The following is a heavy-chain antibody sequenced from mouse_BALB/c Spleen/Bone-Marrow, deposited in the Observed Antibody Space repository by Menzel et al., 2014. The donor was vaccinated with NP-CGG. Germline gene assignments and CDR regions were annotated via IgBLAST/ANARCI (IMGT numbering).Heavy chain of an antibody. CDR3: TRREGNYAFAY. CDR2: IYPSDSYT. J-gene: IGHJ3*01. Sequence: VQLQQSGAELVRPGASVKLSCKASGYTFTSYWINWVKQRPGQGLEWIGNIYPSDSYTNYNQKFKDKATLTVDKSSSTAYMQLSSPTSEDSAVYYFTRREGNYAFAYWGQGTLVTVST. D-gene: IGHD2-1*01. V-gene: IGHV1-69*02. CDR1: GYTFTSYW.